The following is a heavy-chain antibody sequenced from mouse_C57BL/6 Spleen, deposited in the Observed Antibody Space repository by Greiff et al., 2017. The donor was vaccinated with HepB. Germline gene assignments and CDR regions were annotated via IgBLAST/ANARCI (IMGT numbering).Heavy chain of an antibody. J-gene: IGHJ4*01. CDR3: ASDMDY. CDR2: IDPSDSYT. Sequence: QVQLQQPGAELVRPGTSVKLSCKASGYTFTSYWMHWVKQRPGQGLEWIGVIDPSDSYTNYNQKFKGKATLTVDTSSSTAYMQLSSLTSEDSAVYCCASDMDYWGQGTSVTVSS. CDR1: GYTFTSYW. V-gene: IGHV1-59*01.